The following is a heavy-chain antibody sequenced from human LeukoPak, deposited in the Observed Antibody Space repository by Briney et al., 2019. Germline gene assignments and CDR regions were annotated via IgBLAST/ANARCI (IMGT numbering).Heavy chain of an antibody. CDR1: GGSISSNCYY. Sequence: KPSETLSLTCTVSGGSISSNCYYWVWIPEPPGQGLEWIGSIYYSETTYYNSSLKSRVTISLNTSKNQFSLRLNSVTAADTAVYYCARQVSDYYYYYIDVWGKGATVTVSS. CDR3: ARQVSDYYYYYIDV. D-gene: IGHD5/OR15-5a*01. V-gene: IGHV4-39*01. J-gene: IGHJ6*03. CDR2: IYYSETT.